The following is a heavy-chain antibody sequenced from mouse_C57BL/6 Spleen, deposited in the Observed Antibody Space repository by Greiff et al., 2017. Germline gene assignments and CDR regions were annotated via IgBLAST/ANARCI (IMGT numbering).Heavy chain of an antibody. CDR1: GFTFSSYA. CDR2: ISDGGSYT. Sequence: EVQLVESRGGLVKPGGSQKLSCAASGFTFSSYAMSWVRQTPEKRLEWVATISDGGSYTYYPDNVKGRFTISRDNAKNNLYLQMSHLKSEDTAMYYCATVVATRYFDVWGTGTTVTVSS. CDR3: ATVVATRYFDV. J-gene: IGHJ1*03. V-gene: IGHV5-4*01. D-gene: IGHD1-1*01.